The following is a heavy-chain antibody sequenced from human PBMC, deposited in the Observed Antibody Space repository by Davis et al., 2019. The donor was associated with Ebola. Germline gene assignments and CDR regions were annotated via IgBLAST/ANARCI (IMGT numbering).Heavy chain of an antibody. D-gene: IGHD6-13*01. CDR1: GDSVSSNSAA. CDR3: ARDSCIRSWCYYYYGMDV. CDR2: TYYRSKWYN. V-gene: IGHV6-1*01. J-gene: IGHJ6*02. Sequence: HPQTLSLTRAISGDSVSSNSAAWNWIRQSPSRGLEWLGRTYYRSKWYNDYAVSVKSRITINPDTSKNQFSLQLNSVTPEDTAVYYCARDSCIRSWCYYYYGMDVWGQGTTVTVSS.